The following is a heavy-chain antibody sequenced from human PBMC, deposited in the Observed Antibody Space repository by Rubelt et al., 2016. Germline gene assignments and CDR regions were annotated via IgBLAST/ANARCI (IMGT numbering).Heavy chain of an antibody. CDR3: ARYTYSGYSGRFDP. J-gene: IGHJ5*02. D-gene: IGHD5-12*01. Sequence: QVQLQQWGAGLVKPSETLSLTCAVYGGSFSGYSWTWIRQPPGKGLEWLGEIDHSGNTDYIPSLKSRVSISVDTSKKQISLKMGLVTAADTAGYYWARYTYSGYSGRFDPWGQGTLVTVSS. CDR2: IDHSGNT. V-gene: IGHV4-34*01. CDR1: GGSFSGYS.